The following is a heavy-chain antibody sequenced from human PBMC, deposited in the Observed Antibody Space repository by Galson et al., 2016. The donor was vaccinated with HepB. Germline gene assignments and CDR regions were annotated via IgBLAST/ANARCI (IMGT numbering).Heavy chain of an antibody. J-gene: IGHJ4*02. CDR1: GGSVNSGHYY. Sequence: TLSLTCSVSGGSVNSGHYYWNWIRQRPGKGLEWIGYIYYRGTTYYNPSLKSRVVISLDTSRNQFSLKLNSMTAADTAVYYCAREGSSSGWYYFDSWGQGTLVTVSS. V-gene: IGHV4-31*03. CDR3: AREGSSSGWYYFDS. D-gene: IGHD6-19*01. CDR2: IYYRGTT.